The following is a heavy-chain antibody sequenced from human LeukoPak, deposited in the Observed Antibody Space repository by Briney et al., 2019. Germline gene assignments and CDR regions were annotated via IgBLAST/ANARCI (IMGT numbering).Heavy chain of an antibody. CDR1: GFTFSSYG. D-gene: IGHD6-6*01. Sequence: GGSLRLSCAASGFTFSSYGMHWVRQAPGKGLEWVAFIRYDGSNKYYADSVKGRFTISRDNSKNTLYLQMNSLRAEDTAVYYCAKDLIGGSSSSYAFDIWGQGIMVTVSS. CDR3: AKDLIGGSSSSYAFDI. V-gene: IGHV3-30*02. CDR2: IRYDGSNK. J-gene: IGHJ3*02.